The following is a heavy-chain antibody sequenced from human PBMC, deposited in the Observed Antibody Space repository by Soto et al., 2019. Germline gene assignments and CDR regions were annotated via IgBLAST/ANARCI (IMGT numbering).Heavy chain of an antibody. Sequence: SVKVSCKASGGTFSGYAISWVRQAPGQGLEWMGGIIPIFGTANYAQKFQGRVTITADESTSTAYMELSSLRSEDTAVYYCARRRVTNWHWFDPWGQGTLVTVSS. CDR2: IIPIFGTA. CDR1: GGTFSGYA. CDR3: ARRRVTNWHWFDP. D-gene: IGHD4-4*01. V-gene: IGHV1-69*13. J-gene: IGHJ5*02.